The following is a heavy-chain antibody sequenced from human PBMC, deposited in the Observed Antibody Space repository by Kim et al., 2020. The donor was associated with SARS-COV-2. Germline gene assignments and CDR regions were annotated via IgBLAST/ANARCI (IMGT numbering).Heavy chain of an antibody. Sequence: SVKVSCKASGGTFSSYTISWVRQAPGQGLEWMGRIIPILGIANYAQKFQGRVTITADKSTSTAYMELSSLRSEDTAVYYCAREVEVGYYYYGMDVWGQGTKGTLSS. CDR3: AREVEVGYYYYGMDV. J-gene: IGHJ6*02. V-gene: IGHV1-69*04. CDR1: GGTFSSYT. CDR2: IIPILGIA. D-gene: IGHD2-15*01.